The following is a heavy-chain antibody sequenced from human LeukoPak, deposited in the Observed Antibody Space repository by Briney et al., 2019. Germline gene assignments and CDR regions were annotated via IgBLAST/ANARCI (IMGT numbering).Heavy chain of an antibody. J-gene: IGHJ3*02. Sequence: SETLSLTCTVSGRSITGYHWSWIRQPPGKGLEWIGYIYSNEATEYKPSLKNRVTISADTSKNQFSLKLTSVTAADTAIYYCARRNDFHIWGQGTMVTVSS. CDR3: ARRNDFHI. V-gene: IGHV4-4*08. CDR1: GRSITGYH. CDR2: IYSNEAT.